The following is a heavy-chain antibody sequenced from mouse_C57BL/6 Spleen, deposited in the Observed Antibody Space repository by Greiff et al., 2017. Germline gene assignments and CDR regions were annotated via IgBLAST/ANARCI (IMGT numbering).Heavy chain of an antibody. D-gene: IGHD4-1*01. CDR3: ARELGLYYYAMDY. CDR1: GFTFSSYA. V-gene: IGHV5-4*01. J-gene: IGHJ4*01. Sequence: EVKVVESGGGLVKPGGSLKLSCAASGFTFSSYAMSWVRQTPEKRLEWVATISDGGSYTYYPDNVKGRFTISRDNAKNNLYLQMSHLKSEDTAMYYCARELGLYYYAMDYRGQGTSVTVSS. CDR2: ISDGGSYT.